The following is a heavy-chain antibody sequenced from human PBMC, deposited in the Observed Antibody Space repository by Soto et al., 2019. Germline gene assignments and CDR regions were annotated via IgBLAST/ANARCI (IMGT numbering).Heavy chain of an antibody. CDR2: INHSGST. D-gene: IGHD2-21*02. Sequence: PSETLSLTCAVYCGSFRGYYWSWIRQPPGKGLEWIGEINHSGSTNYNPSLKSRVTMSVDTSKNQFSLKLSSVTAADTAVYYCARSIVVVTALDYWGQGTLVTVSS. CDR3: ARSIVVVTALDY. V-gene: IGHV4-34*01. J-gene: IGHJ4*02. CDR1: CGSFRGYY.